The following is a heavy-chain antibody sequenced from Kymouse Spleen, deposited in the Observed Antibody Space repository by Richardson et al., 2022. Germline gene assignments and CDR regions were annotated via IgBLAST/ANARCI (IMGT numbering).Heavy chain of an antibody. D-gene: IGHD1-7*01. J-gene: IGHJ6*02. Sequence: QLQLQESGPGLVKPSETLSLTCTVSGGSISSSSYYWGWIRQPPGKGLEWIGSIYYSGSTYYNPSLKSRVTISVDTSKNQFSLKLSSVTAADTAVYYCARHEEITGTTDYYYYGMDVWGQGTTVTVSS. CDR3: ARHEEITGTTDYYYYGMDV. V-gene: IGHV4-39*01. CDR1: GGSISSSSYY. CDR2: IYYSGST.